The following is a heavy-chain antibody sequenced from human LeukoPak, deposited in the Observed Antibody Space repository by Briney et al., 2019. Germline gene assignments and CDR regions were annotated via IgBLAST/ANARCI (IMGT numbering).Heavy chain of an antibody. Sequence: GGSLRLSCAASGFTFSSYSMNWVRQSPGKGLVWVSRIKSDGSYTSYADFVKGRFTISRDNAKNTLYLQMNSLRAEDTAVYYCARDLGYNSLDYWGQGSLVTVSS. CDR3: ARDLGYNSLDY. CDR2: IKSDGSYT. J-gene: IGHJ4*02. CDR1: GFTFSSYS. D-gene: IGHD1-1*01. V-gene: IGHV3-74*01.